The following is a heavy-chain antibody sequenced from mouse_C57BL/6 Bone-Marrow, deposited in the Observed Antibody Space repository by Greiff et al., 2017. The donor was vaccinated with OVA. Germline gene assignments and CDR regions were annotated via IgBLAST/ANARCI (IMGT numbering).Heavy chain of an antibody. J-gene: IGHJ3*01. CDR1: GYTFTDYY. CDR2: INPNNGGT. Sequence: EVQLQQSGPELVKPGASVKISCKASGYTFTDYYMNWVKQSHGKSLEWIGDINPNNGGTSYNQKFKGKATLTVDKSSSTAYMELRSLTSEDSAVYYCARLARLGLEAWFAYWGQGTLVTVSA. D-gene: IGHD3-1*01. V-gene: IGHV1-26*01. CDR3: ARLARLGLEAWFAY.